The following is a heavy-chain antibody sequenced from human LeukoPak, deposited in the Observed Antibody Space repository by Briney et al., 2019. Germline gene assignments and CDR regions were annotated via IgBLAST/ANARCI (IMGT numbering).Heavy chain of an antibody. Sequence: SGGSLRLSCAASGFTVSSNYVSWVRQAPGKGLEWVSVIYSGGSTYYADSVKGRFTISRDNSKNTLHLQMNSLRAEDACVAYCARGQSGSSGWYGLKPFDYWGQGTLVTVSS. D-gene: IGHD6-19*01. CDR1: GFTVSSNY. V-gene: IGHV3-53*01. CDR3: ARGQSGSSGWYGLKPFDY. J-gene: IGHJ4*02. CDR2: IYSGGST.